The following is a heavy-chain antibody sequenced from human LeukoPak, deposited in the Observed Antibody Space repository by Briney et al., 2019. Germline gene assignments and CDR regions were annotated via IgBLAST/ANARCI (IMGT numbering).Heavy chain of an antibody. CDR2: IGSSSRNI. J-gene: IGHJ3*02. V-gene: IGHV3-48*04. Sequence: GSLRLSCAASGFTFRSYSMNWVRQAPGKGLEWVSYIGSSSRNIHYADSVKGRFTISRDNAKNSLYLQMNSLRAEDTAVYYCAREMGGSYTYVDAFDIWGQGTMVTVSS. D-gene: IGHD1-26*01. CDR3: AREMGGSYTYVDAFDI. CDR1: GFTFRSYS.